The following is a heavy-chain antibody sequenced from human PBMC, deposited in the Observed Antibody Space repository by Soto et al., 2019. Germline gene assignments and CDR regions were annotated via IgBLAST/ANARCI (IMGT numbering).Heavy chain of an antibody. CDR3: AGDPRGYSDWFDP. CDR1: GASISSGGYY. J-gene: IGHJ5*02. D-gene: IGHD3-22*01. CDR2: IYHRGST. V-gene: IGHV4-31*03. Sequence: SETLSLTCTVSGASISSGGYYWSWIRQHPGKGLEWIGYIYHRGSTYYNPSLNSRATISVDTSKNQFSLKLSSVTAADTAVYYCAGDPRGYSDWFDPWGQGTLVTVSS.